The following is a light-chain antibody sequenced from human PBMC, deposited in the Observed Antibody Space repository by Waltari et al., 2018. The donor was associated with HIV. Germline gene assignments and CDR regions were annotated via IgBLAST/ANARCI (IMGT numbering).Light chain of an antibody. J-gene: IGKJ5*01. CDR3: QQYKGHPLT. V-gene: IGKV1-16*02. CDR2: AAS. Sequence: DIQMTQSPSSLSASVGDRVTITCRASHDISNYLAWFQQRPGEAPKSLIYAASTLQSGVPSKFRGSGSETYFTLTINSLQSEDSATYYCQQYKGHPLTFGQGTRLEIK. CDR1: HDISNY.